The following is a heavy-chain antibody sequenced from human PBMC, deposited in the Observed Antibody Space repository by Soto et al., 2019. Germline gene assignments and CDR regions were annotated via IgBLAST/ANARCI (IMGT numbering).Heavy chain of an antibody. CDR1: GFTFSSYG. CDR3: ARARLRYFDWLPIDY. D-gene: IGHD3-9*01. J-gene: IGHJ4*02. CDR2: IWYDGSNK. Sequence: QVQLVESGGGVVQPGRSLRLSCAASGFTFSSYGMHWVRQAPGKGLEWVAVIWYDGSNKYYADSVKGRFTISRDNSKNTLYLQMNSLRAEDTAVYYCARARLRYFDWLPIDYWGQGTLVTVSS. V-gene: IGHV3-33*01.